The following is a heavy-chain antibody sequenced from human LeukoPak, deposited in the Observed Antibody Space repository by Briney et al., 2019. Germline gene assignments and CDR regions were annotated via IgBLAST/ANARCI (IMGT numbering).Heavy chain of an antibody. V-gene: IGHV4-4*07. Sequence: SVTQSLTCTVSVDFLSSCYGCWIRQPAGKGREFIMRIRTSGSTNYNPSLKTRATMSVDTSKNQFSLNLSSVTAADTAVYYCARGWINLDYWGHGTLVTVSS. CDR1: VDFLSSCY. CDR2: IRTSGST. CDR3: ARGWINLDY. D-gene: IGHD5-12*01. J-gene: IGHJ4*01.